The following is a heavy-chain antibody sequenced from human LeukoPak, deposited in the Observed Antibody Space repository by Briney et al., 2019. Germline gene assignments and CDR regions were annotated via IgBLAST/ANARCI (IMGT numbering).Heavy chain of an antibody. J-gene: IGHJ4*02. Sequence: SYTLSLTCAVYGGSLSGDCGSWVRQPPGKGLETSAEIKHSGSTNYYPSLESRVTIAVDTSKHQFSLKLGSVTAADTAVYYCASGGRITIFGVVLKGFDYWGQGSLVTVSS. CDR3: ASGGRITIFGVVLKGFDY. V-gene: IGHV4-34*01. CDR1: GGSLSGDC. CDR2: IKHSGST. D-gene: IGHD3-3*01.